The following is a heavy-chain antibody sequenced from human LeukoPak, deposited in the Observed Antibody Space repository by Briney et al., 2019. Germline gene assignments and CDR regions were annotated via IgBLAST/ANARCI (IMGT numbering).Heavy chain of an antibody. D-gene: IGHD4-17*01. J-gene: IGHJ4*02. CDR1: GGSISSSSYY. CDR2: IYYSGST. Sequence: PSETLSLTCTVSGGSISSSSYYWGWIRQPPGKGLEWIGSIYYSGSTYYNPSLKSRVTISVDTSKNQFSLKLSSVTAADTAVYYCARLGTTVTTFPWIWGQGTLVTVSS. CDR3: ARLGTTVTTFPWI. V-gene: IGHV4-39*01.